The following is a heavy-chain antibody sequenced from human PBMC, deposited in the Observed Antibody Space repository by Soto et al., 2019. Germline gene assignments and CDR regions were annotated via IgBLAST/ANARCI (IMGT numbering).Heavy chain of an antibody. Sequence: QVQLQQWGAGLLKPSETLSLTCAVNGGSFIGYSWGWIRQPPGRGLEWIGEINHSGSTNYNPSPXSXXXXSXXXXXXXXXXXXXXXXXXXXXVYYXXXXXXXPKRYFHHWGQGTLVTVSS. CDR1: GGSFIGYS. CDR3: XXXXXXPKRYFHH. J-gene: IGHJ1*01. CDR2: INHSGST. D-gene: IGHD3-10*01. V-gene: IGHV4-34*01.